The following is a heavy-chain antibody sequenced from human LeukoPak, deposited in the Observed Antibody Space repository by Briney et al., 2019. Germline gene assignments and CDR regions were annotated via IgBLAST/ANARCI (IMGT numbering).Heavy chain of an antibody. J-gene: IGHJ6*03. Sequence: PSETLSLTCTVSGGSISSYYWSWIRQPAGKGLEWIGRIYTSGSTNYNPSLKSRVTMSVDTSKNQFSLKLSSVTAADTAVYYCARVQAVPAAMRFDYYYYMDVWGKGTTVTVSS. V-gene: IGHV4-4*07. D-gene: IGHD2-2*01. CDR2: IYTSGST. CDR1: GGSISSYY. CDR3: ARVQAVPAAMRFDYYYYMDV.